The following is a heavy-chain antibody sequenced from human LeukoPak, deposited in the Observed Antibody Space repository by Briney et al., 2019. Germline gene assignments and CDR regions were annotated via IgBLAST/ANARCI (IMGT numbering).Heavy chain of an antibody. Sequence: GGSLRLSCVVSGFTFITYGVHWVRQAPGRGLEWLTFIRHDGTEKYYADFVKGRFTISIDNSRNTLYLQVNSLGPEDTAVYYCARLMVGQAGVGATHLGYWGQGTLVSVSS. CDR3: ARLMVGQAGVGATHLGY. D-gene: IGHD1-26*01. V-gene: IGHV3-30*02. J-gene: IGHJ4*01. CDR1: GFTFITYG. CDR2: IRHDGTEK.